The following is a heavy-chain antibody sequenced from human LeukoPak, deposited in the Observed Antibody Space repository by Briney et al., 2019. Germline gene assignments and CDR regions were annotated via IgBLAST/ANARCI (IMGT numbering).Heavy chain of an antibody. CDR3: TANYGDYGMDV. CDR1: GFTFSNYA. V-gene: IGHV3-30-3*01. Sequence: GGSLRLSCAASGFTFSNYAMHWVRQAPGKGLEWVAVISYDGINKYYADSVKGRFTISRDNSKNTLYLQMNSLRAEDTAVYYCTANYGDYGMDVWAKGPRSPSP. D-gene: IGHD4-17*01. CDR2: ISYDGINK. J-gene: IGHJ6*02.